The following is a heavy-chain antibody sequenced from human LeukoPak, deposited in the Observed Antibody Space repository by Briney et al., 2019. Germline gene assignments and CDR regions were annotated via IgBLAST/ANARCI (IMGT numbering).Heavy chain of an antibody. J-gene: IGHJ1*01. CDR2: INPNSGGT. CDR3: ARELDYYGSGSY. D-gene: IGHD3-10*01. V-gene: IGHV1-2*02. Sequence: ASVKVSCKASGYTFTGYYMHWVRQDPGQGLEWMGWINPNSGGTNYAQKFQVRVTMTRDTSISTAYMELSRLRSDDTAVYDCARELDYYGSGSYWGWGTLVTVSS. CDR1: GYTFTGYY.